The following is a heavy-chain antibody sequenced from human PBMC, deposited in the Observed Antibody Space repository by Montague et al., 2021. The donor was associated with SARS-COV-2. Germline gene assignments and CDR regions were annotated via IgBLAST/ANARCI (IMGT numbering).Heavy chain of an antibody. CDR3: AKQPGAGAVVYWYFDL. J-gene: IGHJ2*01. CDR2: IDWNSATI. V-gene: IGHV3-9*01. CDR1: GFSFEDFA. D-gene: IGHD6-19*01. Sequence: SLRLSCAASGFSFEDFAMHWVRQAPGKGLEWVSGIDWNSATIAYADAVKGRFTISRDNAKNSLYLQMNSLKAEDTAKYYCAKQPGAGAVVYWYFDLWGRGTVVSVSS.